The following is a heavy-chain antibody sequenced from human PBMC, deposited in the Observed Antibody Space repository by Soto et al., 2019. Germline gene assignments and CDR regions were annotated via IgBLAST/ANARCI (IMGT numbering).Heavy chain of an antibody. Sequence: EVQLLESGGGLGQPGGSLRLSCVGSGFTFSSHSMSWVRQAPGKGLEWVAASSGSGTKIYYADSVKGRFTISRDNSKNTHYLQMNSLRAEDTAVYYCARGGITVRRFDPWGQGTLVTVSS. CDR3: ARGGITVRRFDP. D-gene: IGHD3-10*01. CDR1: GFTFSSHS. V-gene: IGHV3-23*01. CDR2: SSGSGTKI. J-gene: IGHJ5*02.